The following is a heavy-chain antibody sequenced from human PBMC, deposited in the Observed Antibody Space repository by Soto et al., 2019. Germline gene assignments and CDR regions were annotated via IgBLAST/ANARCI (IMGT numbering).Heavy chain of an antibody. V-gene: IGHV4-31*03. CDR2: IYYSGST. CDR1: GGSISSGGYY. J-gene: IGHJ6*02. Sequence: QLQLQESGPGLVKPSQSLSLTCTVSGGSISSGGYYWSWIRQHPGKGLEWIGYIYYSGSTYYNPSLKSRVTISVDTSKNQFSLKLSSVTAADTAVYYCARELRFGEDYYGMDVWGQGTTVTVSS. D-gene: IGHD3-10*01. CDR3: ARELRFGEDYYGMDV.